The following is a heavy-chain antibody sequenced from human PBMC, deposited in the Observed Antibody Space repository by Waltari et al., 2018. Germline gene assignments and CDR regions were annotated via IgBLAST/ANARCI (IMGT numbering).Heavy chain of an antibody. CDR2: GSNK. CDR3: ARDISGTVRYFDWLFHVIYYGMDV. D-gene: IGHD3-9*01. J-gene: IGHJ6*02. Sequence: GSNKYYADSVKGRFTISRDNSKNTLYLQMNSLRAEDTAVYYCARDISGTVRYFDWLFHVIYYGMDVWGQGTTVTVSS. V-gene: IGHV3-30-3*01.